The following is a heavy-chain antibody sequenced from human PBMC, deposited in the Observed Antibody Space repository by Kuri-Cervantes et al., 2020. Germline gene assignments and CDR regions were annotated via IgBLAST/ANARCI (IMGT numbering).Heavy chain of an antibody. D-gene: IGHD5-12*01. J-gene: IGHJ3*02. V-gene: IGHV1-46*01. CDR3: ARIRVDSLNEDFDI. CDR1: GYTFTSYG. Sequence: GESLKISCKASGYTFTSYGISWVRQAPGQGLEWMGIINPGGGNTNYPQKFRGRVTMSRDTSTNTVYMELRSLTSEDTAVYYCARIRVDSLNEDFDIWGQGTMVTVSS. CDR2: INPGGGNT.